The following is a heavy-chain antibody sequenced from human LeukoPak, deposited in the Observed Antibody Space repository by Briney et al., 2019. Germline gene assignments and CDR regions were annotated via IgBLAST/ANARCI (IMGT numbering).Heavy chain of an antibody. CDR2: ISCHNGDT. Sequence: ASVKVSCKASGYIFNKYGVSWVRQSPGQGLEWLAWISCHNGDTNYAQKFQGRVTVTTDTSTSTVFMELRNLNTDDTAVYYCARDNPPYYYDSSGYYYFDYWGQGTLVTVSS. V-gene: IGHV1-18*01. CDR3: ARDNPPYYYDSSGYYYFDY. D-gene: IGHD3-22*01. CDR1: GYIFNKYG. J-gene: IGHJ4*02.